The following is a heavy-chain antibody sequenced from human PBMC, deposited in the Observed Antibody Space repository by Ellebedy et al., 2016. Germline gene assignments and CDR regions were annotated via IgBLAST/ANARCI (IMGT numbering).Heavy chain of an antibody. CDR1: GFSFSTYN. V-gene: IGHV3-33*08. J-gene: IGHJ4*02. Sequence: GESLKISXAASGFSFSTYNMNWVRQAPGKGLEWVAVIWYDAGHESYAHSVKGRFTISRDSSKNTVYLQMNSLTAEDTAVYYCARNTTSVPFDYWGPGTLVTVSS. CDR3: ARNTTSVPFDY. D-gene: IGHD1-1*01. CDR2: IWYDAGHE.